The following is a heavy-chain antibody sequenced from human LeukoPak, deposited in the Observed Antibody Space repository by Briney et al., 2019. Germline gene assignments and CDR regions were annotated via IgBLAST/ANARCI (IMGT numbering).Heavy chain of an antibody. CDR2: ISSSSSYI. D-gene: IGHD5-24*01. J-gene: IGHJ4*02. CDR1: GFTFSSYV. V-gene: IGHV3-21*01. CDR3: AREYGYTRHFDY. Sequence: RGSLRLSCAATGFTFSSYVMNWVRQAPGKGLEWVSSISSSSSYIYYADSVKGRFTISRDNAKNSLYLQMNSLRAEDTAAYYCAREYGYTRHFDYWGQGTLVTVSS.